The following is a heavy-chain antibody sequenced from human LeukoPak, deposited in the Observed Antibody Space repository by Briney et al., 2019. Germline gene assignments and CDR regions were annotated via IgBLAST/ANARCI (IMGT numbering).Heavy chain of an antibody. CDR1: GFTFSSYE. V-gene: IGHV3-48*03. J-gene: IGHJ3*02. D-gene: IGHD5-18*01. CDR3: ARDTAARWIQLTSDAFDI. Sequence: GGSLRLSCAASGFTFSSYEMNWVRQAPGKGLEWVSYISSSGSTIYYADSVRGRFTISRDNAKNSLYLQMNSLRAEDTAVYYCARDTAARWIQLTSDAFDIWGQGTMVTVSS. CDR2: ISSSGSTI.